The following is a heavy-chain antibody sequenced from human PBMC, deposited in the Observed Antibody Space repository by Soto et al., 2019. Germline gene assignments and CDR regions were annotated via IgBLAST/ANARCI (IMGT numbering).Heavy chain of an antibody. CDR2: MSRTGDNT. J-gene: IGHJ4*02. V-gene: IGHV3-23*01. CDR1: GFTCSIYA. Sequence: GASLKISCAASGFTCSIYAMTWVRQSPGKGLEWVSSMSRTGDNTYYADSVKGRFTISRDNSKNTLYLQMNSLRAEDTAIYYCDKDQSNSNPLYYFDFWGPGTLVTVSS. CDR3: DKDQSNSNPLYYFDF. D-gene: IGHD3-22*01.